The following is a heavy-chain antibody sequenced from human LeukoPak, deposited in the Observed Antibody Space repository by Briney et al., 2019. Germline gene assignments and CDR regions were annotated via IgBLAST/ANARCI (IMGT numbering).Heavy chain of an antibody. Sequence: SETLSLTCAVYGGSFSGYYWSWIRQPPGKGLEWIGEINHSGSTNYNPSLKSRVTISVDTSKNQFSLKLSSVTAADTAVYYCARRTTYHYDSSGERWGQGTLVTVSS. D-gene: IGHD3-22*01. V-gene: IGHV4-34*01. CDR2: INHSGST. CDR1: GGSFSGYY. J-gene: IGHJ4*02. CDR3: ARRTTYHYDSSGER.